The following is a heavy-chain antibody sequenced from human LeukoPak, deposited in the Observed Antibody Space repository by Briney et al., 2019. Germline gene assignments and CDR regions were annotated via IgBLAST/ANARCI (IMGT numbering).Heavy chain of an antibody. D-gene: IGHD6-13*01. J-gene: IGHJ4*02. Sequence: GGSLRLSCAPSGFTFSNAYMTWVRQAPGKGLEWVGRIKSRTDGRTTDYAAPVKGRFTISRDDSKNTLYLQMNSLKTEDTAVYYCTTDRYIAAAGFDYWGQGTLVTVSS. V-gene: IGHV3-15*01. CDR3: TTDRYIAAAGFDY. CDR2: IKSRTDGRTT. CDR1: GFTFSNAY.